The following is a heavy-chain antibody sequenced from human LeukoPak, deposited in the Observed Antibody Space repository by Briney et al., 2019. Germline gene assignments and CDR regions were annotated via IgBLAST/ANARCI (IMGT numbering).Heavy chain of an antibody. D-gene: IGHD3-10*01. Sequence: GGSLRLSCAASGFTFSSYAIHWVRQAPGKGLEWVALIWFDGTNKYYADSVKGRLTISRDNSKNTLYLQMNSLRAEDTAVYYCAKEEVGSRSIDYWGQGTLVTVSS. CDR3: AKEEVGSRSIDY. J-gene: IGHJ4*02. V-gene: IGHV3-30*02. CDR2: IWFDGTNK. CDR1: GFTFSSYA.